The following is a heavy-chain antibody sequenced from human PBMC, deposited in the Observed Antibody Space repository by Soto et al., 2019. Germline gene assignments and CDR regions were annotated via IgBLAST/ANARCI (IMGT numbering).Heavy chain of an antibody. CDR2: IYSGGST. J-gene: IGHJ4*02. CDR3: ARSPDYDLWSGPFDT. D-gene: IGHD3-3*01. CDR1: GGSISGYY. V-gene: IGHV4-59*01. Sequence: QVQLQESGPGLVKPSETLSLTCSVSGGSISGYYWNWVRQPPGKGLEWIGYIYSGGSTKYNPSLKSRVTISVDTSKDEFSLNLNSVTAADTAVYYCARSPDYDLWSGPFDTWCQGTLVTVSS.